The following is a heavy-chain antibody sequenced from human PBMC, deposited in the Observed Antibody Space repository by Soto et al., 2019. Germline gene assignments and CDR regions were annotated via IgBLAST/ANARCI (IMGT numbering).Heavy chain of an antibody. CDR1: GFTFDDYA. CDR3: AKDVGFWQLVGVFDY. Sequence: GGSLRLSCAASGFTFDDYAMHWVRQAPGKGLEWVSGISWNSGSIGYADSVKGRFTISRDNAKNSLYLQMNSLRAEDTALYYCAKDVGFWQLVGVFDYWGQGTLVTVSS. CDR2: ISWNSGSI. D-gene: IGHD6-6*01. J-gene: IGHJ4*02. V-gene: IGHV3-9*01.